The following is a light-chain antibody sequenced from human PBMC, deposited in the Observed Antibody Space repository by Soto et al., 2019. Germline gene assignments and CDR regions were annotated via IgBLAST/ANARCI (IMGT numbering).Light chain of an antibody. CDR2: DVS. J-gene: IGLJ1*01. Sequence: QSALTQPASVSGSPGQSITISCSGTSGDITNYNYVSWFQHHPGKAPKLMVYDVSNRPSGVSSRFSGSKSGNTASLTISGREAEDEADYYCCSYISGTGLDVFGTGTKLTVL. CDR1: SGDITNYNY. V-gene: IGLV2-14*03. CDR3: CSYISGTGLDV.